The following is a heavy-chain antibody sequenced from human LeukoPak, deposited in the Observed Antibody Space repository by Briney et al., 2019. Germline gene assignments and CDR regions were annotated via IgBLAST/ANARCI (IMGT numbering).Heavy chain of an antibody. D-gene: IGHD3-10*01. CDR2: IYTSWST. J-gene: IGHJ5*02. V-gene: IGHV4-4*07. CDR3: ARDVSGSYSRDTNGFDP. CDR1: GGSISSYY. Sequence: SETLSLTCTVSGGSISSYYWSWIRQPAGKGLEWIGRIYTSWSTNYNPSLKSRVTMSVDPYKNQFSLKLRFVTAADTAVYYCARDVSGSYSRDTNGFDPWGQGTLVTVSS.